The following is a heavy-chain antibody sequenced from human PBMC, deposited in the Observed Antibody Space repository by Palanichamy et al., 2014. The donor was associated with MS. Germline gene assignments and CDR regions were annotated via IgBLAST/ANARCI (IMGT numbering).Heavy chain of an antibody. V-gene: IGHV1-8*02. CDR1: GYTFTNYD. CDR2: MNPKSGNT. J-gene: IGHJ6*02. D-gene: IGHD5-18*01. Sequence: QVQLVQSGAEVKKPGASVKVSCKASGYTFTNYDINWVRQATGQGLEWMGWMNPKSGNTGYVQRFQGRVTTTRNTSTSTAYMELSSLRSEDTAMYFCARRYSYGYDPVDYYGLDVWGQGTTVTVFS. CDR3: ARRYSYGYDPVDYYGLDV.